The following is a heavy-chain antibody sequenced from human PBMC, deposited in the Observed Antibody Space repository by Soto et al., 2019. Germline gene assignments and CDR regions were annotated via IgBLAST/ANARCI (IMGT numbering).Heavy chain of an antibody. V-gene: IGHV4-59*12. CDR2: ISYSGST. CDR1: NASIINYY. J-gene: IGHJ4*02. D-gene: IGHD1-26*01. CDR3: ASREIQGPIDY. Sequence: VPLSLDRFSSNASIINYYWSWTSAPPVKGLEWSGYISYSGSTNYSPSLKSRLTISVDTSKNQFSLRLSSVTAVDTAVYYCASREIQGPIDYWGQGTLVTVS.